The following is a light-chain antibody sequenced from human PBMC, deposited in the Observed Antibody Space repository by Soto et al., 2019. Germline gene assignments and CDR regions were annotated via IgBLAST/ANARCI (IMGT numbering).Light chain of an antibody. CDR2: GAS. CDR3: QQYINSRWT. CDR1: QTVASNY. J-gene: IGKJ1*01. Sequence: EIVLTQSPGTLSLSPGERATLSCRATQTVASNYFAWYQQKPGRAPRLLMNGASSRATGVPDRFSGSGSGTDFTLTISRLEPEDFAVYYCQQYINSRWTFGQGTKVDI. V-gene: IGKV3-20*01.